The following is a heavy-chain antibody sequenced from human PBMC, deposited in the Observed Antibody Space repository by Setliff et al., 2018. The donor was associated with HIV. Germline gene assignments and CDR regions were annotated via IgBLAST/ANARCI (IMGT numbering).Heavy chain of an antibody. D-gene: IGHD1-26*01. Sequence: PGESLKISCKGSGYSFISYWIGWARHMPGKGLEWMGIIYPSDSDTRYSPSFQGQVTVSADKSISIAYLQWNSLKASDTAMYYCARCSGSYPCDGMDVWGQGTTVTVSS. CDR2: IYPSDSDT. CDR1: GYSFISYW. V-gene: IGHV5-51*01. CDR3: ARCSGSYPCDGMDV. J-gene: IGHJ6*02.